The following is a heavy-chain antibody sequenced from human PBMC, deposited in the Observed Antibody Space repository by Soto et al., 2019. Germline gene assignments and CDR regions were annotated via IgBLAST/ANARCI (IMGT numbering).Heavy chain of an antibody. V-gene: IGHV3-48*01. CDR3: GITIFGDYMDV. Sequence: GRSLRLSCAASGFTFSSYSMNWVRQAPGKGLEWVSYISSGSSTIYYADSVKGRFTISRDNAKNSLYLQMNSLRAEDTAVYYCGITIFGDYMDVCGKGTTVTVSS. J-gene: IGHJ6*03. CDR1: GFTFSSYS. D-gene: IGHD3-3*01. CDR2: ISSGSSTI.